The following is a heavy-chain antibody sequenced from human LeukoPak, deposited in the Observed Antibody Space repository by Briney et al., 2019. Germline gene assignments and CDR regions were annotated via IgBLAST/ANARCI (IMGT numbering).Heavy chain of an antibody. CDR2: ISYDGSNK. Sequence: GGSLRLSCAASGFTFSSYAMHWVRQAPGKGLEWVAVISYDGSNKYYADSVKGRFTISRDDSKNTLYLQMNSLRAEDTAVYYCAKDLGRYRNNYFDYWGQGTLVTVSS. CDR1: GFTFSSYA. J-gene: IGHJ4*02. D-gene: IGHD1-26*01. V-gene: IGHV3-30-3*01. CDR3: AKDLGRYRNNYFDY.